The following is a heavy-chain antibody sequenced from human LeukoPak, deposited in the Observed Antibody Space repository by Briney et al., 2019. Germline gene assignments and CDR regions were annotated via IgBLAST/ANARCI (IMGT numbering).Heavy chain of an antibody. V-gene: IGHV4-61*02. CDR2: IYTSGST. CDR1: GGSISSGSYY. Sequence: SETLSLTCTVSGGSISSGSYYWSWIRQPAGKGLEWIGRIYTSGSTNYNPSLKSRVTISVDTSKNQFSLKLSSVTAADTAVYYCARRGYSSGWHYFDYWGREPWSPSPQ. CDR3: ARRGYSSGWHYFDY. J-gene: IGHJ4*02. D-gene: IGHD6-19*01.